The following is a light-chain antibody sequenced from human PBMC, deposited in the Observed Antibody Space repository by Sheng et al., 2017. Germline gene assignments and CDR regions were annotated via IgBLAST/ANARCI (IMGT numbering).Light chain of an antibody. CDR3: QQYNNYLT. CDR2: KAS. Sequence: DIQMTQSPSTLSAFVGDRVTITCRASQSISNWLAWYQQKPGKAPKLLIYKASSLESGVPSRFSGSGSGTEFTLTISSLQPDDFATYYCQQYNNYLTFGPGTKVDIK. J-gene: IGKJ3*01. CDR1: QSISNW. V-gene: IGKV1-5*03.